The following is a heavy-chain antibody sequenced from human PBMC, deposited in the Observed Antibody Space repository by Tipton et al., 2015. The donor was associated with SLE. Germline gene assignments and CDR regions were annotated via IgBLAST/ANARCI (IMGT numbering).Heavy chain of an antibody. CDR3: ARAAMTTVTNFDY. J-gene: IGHJ4*02. Sequence: TLSLTCTVSGGSVSSGDYYWSWIRQPPGKGLEWIGYIYTSGSTNYNPSPKSRVTISVDTSKNQFSLKLSSVTAADTAVYYCARAAMTTVTNFDYWGQGTLVTVSS. CDR2: IYTSGST. CDR1: GGSVSSGDYY. V-gene: IGHV4-30-4*01. D-gene: IGHD4-17*01.